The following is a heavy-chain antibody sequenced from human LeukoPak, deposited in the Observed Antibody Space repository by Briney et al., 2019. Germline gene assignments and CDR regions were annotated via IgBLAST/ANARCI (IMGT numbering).Heavy chain of an antibody. CDR1: GCTFSSYA. CDR2: ISGSGGST. Sequence: GGSLRLSCAASGCTFSSYAMSWVSQAPGTGLEWDSGISGSGGSTYYADSVKSRFTISRDNSKNTLYLQVHSLRADDTAVYYYAKDAPTVLANAFHIWGQGTMVT. CDR3: AKDAPTVLANAFHI. V-gene: IGHV3-23*01. D-gene: IGHD4-11*01. J-gene: IGHJ3*02.